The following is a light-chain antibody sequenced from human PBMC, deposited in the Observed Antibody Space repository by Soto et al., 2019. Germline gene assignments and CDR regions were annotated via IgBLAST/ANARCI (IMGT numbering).Light chain of an antibody. CDR3: MQALQSPRT. Sequence: DVVMTQSPLSLPVTPGEPASISCNSSQRLLNSNGYNYLDWYLQRPGQSPQLLIYLGSNRASGVPDRFSGSGSGTDFTLKISRVEAEDVGVYYCMQALQSPRTCGQGTKLEIK. CDR1: QRLLNSNGYNY. CDR2: LGS. V-gene: IGKV2-28*01. J-gene: IGKJ2*01.